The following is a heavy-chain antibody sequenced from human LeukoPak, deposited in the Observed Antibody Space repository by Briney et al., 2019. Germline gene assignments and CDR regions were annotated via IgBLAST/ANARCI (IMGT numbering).Heavy chain of an antibody. V-gene: IGHV3-7*01. Sequence: GGSLRLSCAASGFSFRTYWMTRVRQAPGKGLEWVANLSPEGSDKFYVDSVKGRFTIFRDNAKSSVYLQMSSLRVEDTAVYYCARAAYTSASDSWGQGTLVSVSS. J-gene: IGHJ5*01. D-gene: IGHD3-16*01. CDR2: LSPEGSDK. CDR1: GFSFRTYW. CDR3: ARAAYTSASDS.